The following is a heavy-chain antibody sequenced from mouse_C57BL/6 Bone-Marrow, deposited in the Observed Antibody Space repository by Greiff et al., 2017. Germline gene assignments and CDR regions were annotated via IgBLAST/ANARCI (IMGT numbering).Heavy chain of an antibody. V-gene: IGHV1-42*01. Sequence: EVQLQQSGPELVKPGASVKISCKASGYSFTGYYMNWVKQSPEKSLEWIGEINPSTGGTTYNQKFKAKATLTVNKSSSTAYMQLKSLTSEDAAVYYCGRRYFYYCGSSQYYLDYWGQGTTLTVSS. CDR2: INPSTGGT. D-gene: IGHD1-1*01. J-gene: IGHJ2*01. CDR1: GYSFTGYY. CDR3: GRRYFYYCGSSQYYLDY.